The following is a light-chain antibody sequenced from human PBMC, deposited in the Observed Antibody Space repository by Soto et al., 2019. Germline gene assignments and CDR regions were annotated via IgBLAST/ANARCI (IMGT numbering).Light chain of an antibody. Sequence: SYELTQPPSVSVAPGETATITCGGNDIGSERVHWYQQKPGQAPVLVIYYDSDRPSGIPERFSGSDSGNTATLAISRVEAGDEADYYCQLWDSRSDHPVFGGGTQLTVL. CDR2: YDS. CDR3: QLWDSRSDHPV. J-gene: IGLJ2*01. V-gene: IGLV3-21*04. CDR1: DIGSER.